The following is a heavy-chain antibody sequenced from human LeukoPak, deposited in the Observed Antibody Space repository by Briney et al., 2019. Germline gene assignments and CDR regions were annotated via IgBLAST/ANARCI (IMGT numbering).Heavy chain of an antibody. CDR3: AKWAAAGTTLERIWFDP. D-gene: IGHD6-13*01. Sequence: GGSLRLSCAASGFTFSNYGMHWVRQAPGKGLEWVSAISGSGGSTYYADSVKGRFTISRDNSKNTLYLQMNSLRAEDTAVYYCAKWAAAGTTLERIWFDPWGQGTLVTVSS. V-gene: IGHV3-23*01. CDR2: ISGSGGST. CDR1: GFTFSNYG. J-gene: IGHJ5*02.